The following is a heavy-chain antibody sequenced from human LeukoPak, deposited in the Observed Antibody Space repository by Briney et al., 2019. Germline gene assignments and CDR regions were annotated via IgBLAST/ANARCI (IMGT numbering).Heavy chain of an antibody. J-gene: IGHJ3*02. CDR2: IYTSGNT. D-gene: IGHD6-13*01. V-gene: IGHV4-4*07. Sequence: TSETLSLTCTVSGGSISSYYWSWIRQPAGKGLEWIGRIYTSGNTNYNPSLKSRVTMSLDTSKNQFSLELSSVTAADTALYYCARVLYSSSSAWPDAFDIWGQGTMVTVSS. CDR1: GGSISSYY. CDR3: ARVLYSSSSAWPDAFDI.